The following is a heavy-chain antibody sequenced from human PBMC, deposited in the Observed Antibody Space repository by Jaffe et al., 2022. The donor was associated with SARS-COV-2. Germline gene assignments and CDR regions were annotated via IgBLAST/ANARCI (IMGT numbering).Heavy chain of an antibody. D-gene: IGHD3-22*01. J-gene: IGHJ4*02. CDR3: AKGNHYYDSSGYPLDY. CDR2: ISYDGSNK. CDR1: GFTFSSYG. V-gene: IGHV3-30*18. Sequence: QVQLVESGGGVVQPGRSLRLSCAASGFTFSSYGMHWVRQAPGKGLEWVAVISYDGSNKYYADSVKGRFTISRDNSKNTLYLQMNSLRAEDTAVYYCAKGNHYYDSSGYPLDYWGQGTLVTVSS.